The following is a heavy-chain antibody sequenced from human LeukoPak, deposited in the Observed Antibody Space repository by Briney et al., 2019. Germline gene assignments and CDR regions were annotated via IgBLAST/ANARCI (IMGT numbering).Heavy chain of an antibody. Sequence: GGSPRLSCAASGFTFSSYAMHWVRQAPGKGLEWVAVISYDGSNKYYADSVKGRFTISRDNSKNTLYLQMNSLRAEDTAVYYCVKALSEYSSSWYNWFDPWGQGTLVTVSS. V-gene: IGHV3-30-3*01. CDR3: VKALSEYSSSWYNWFDP. CDR1: GFTFSSYA. CDR2: ISYDGSNK. D-gene: IGHD6-13*01. J-gene: IGHJ5*02.